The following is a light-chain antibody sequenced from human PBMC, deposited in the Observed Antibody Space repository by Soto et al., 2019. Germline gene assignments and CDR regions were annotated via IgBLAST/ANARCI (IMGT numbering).Light chain of an antibody. CDR2: GAS. CDR1: QSVSSSY. J-gene: IGKJ1*01. V-gene: IGKV3-20*01. CDR3: QQYGTSPPGT. Sequence: IVLTQSPGTLSLSPGERATLSCRASQSVSSSYLAWYQQKPGQAPRLLIYGASSRATGIPDRFSGSGSGTDFTLTISRLEPEDFAVYYRQQYGTSPPGTFGQGTKVEIK.